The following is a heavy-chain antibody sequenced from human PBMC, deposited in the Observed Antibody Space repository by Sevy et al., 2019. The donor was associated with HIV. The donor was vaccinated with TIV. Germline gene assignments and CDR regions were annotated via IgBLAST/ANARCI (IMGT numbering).Heavy chain of an antibody. CDR2: IYYSGST. Sequence: SETLSLTCTVSGGSISSYYWSWIRQPPGKGLEWIGYIYYSGSTNYNPSLKSRVTISVDTSKNQFSLKLSSVTAADTAVYYCARSDYYDSSGYYYLYYYYYGIDVWGQGTTVTVSS. V-gene: IGHV4-59*01. J-gene: IGHJ6*02. CDR1: GGSISSYY. CDR3: ARSDYYDSSGYYYLYYYYYGIDV. D-gene: IGHD3-22*01.